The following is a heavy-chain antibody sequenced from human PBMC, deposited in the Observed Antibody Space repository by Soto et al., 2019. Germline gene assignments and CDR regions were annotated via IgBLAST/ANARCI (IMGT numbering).Heavy chain of an antibody. D-gene: IGHD3-10*01. CDR1: GFTFSNAW. CDR3: ITDLPGGVSDYFDY. V-gene: IGHV3-15*01. Sequence: GGSLRLSCAASGFTFSNAWMNWVRQAPGKGLQWVARIKSKAAGGTADYAAPVKGRFTISRDDSANMLFLQMDSLKTEDTALYYCITDLPGGVSDYFDYWGQGTLVTVSS. CDR2: IKSKAAGGTA. J-gene: IGHJ4*02.